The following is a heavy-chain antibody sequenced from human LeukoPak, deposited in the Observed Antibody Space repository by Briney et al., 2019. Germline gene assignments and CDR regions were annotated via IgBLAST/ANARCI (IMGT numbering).Heavy chain of an antibody. CDR1: GFTFSNYA. CDR3: AKDRSGYLSDN. CDR2: ISGSGGIT. D-gene: IGHD3-22*01. Sequence: GGSLRLSCAASGFTFSNYAMSWVRQAPGKGLEWVSAISGSGGITYYGDSVKGRFTISRDNSRNTLYLQMNSLRAEDTAAYYCAKDRSGYLSDNWGQGTLVTVSS. V-gene: IGHV3-23*01. J-gene: IGHJ4*02.